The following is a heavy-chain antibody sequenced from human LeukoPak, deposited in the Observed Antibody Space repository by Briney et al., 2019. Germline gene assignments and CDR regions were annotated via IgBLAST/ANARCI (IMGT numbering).Heavy chain of an antibody. Sequence: ASVKVSCKISGYTLTDVSMHWVRQAPGKGLEWMGGFDPEGGETVYAQKFQGRVTMIEDPSADTAYMELRSLSSEDTAVYYCGIGRKFDWLLCHHWGQGTLVTVSS. D-gene: IGHD3-9*01. CDR2: FDPEGGET. CDR3: GIGRKFDWLLCHH. CDR1: GYTLTDVS. J-gene: IGHJ5*02. V-gene: IGHV1-24*01.